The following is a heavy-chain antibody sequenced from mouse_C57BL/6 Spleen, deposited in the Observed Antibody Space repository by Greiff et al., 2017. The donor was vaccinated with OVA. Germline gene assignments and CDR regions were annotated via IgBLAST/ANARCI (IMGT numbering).Heavy chain of an antibody. CDR1: GYTFIDHT. D-gene: IGHD2-2*01. J-gene: IGHJ3*01. Sequence: QVQLKQSDAELVKPGASVKISCKVSGYTFIDHTIHWMKKRPEQGLEWIGHIYHRDGSTKDNEKFKGKATLTADKSTSTAYMQLNSLTSEDSAVNFFARSEDYGYDGAYWGQGTLVTVSA. CDR3: ARSEDYGYDGAY. CDR2: IYHRDGST. V-gene: IGHV1-78*01.